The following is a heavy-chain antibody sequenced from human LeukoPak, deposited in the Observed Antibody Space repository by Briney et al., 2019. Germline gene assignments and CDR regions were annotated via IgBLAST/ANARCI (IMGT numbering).Heavy chain of an antibody. D-gene: IGHD3-10*01. CDR2: IYYTGST. V-gene: IGHV4-59*01. CDR3: ARGSVRGEFDP. J-gene: IGHJ5*02. CDR1: GGSISSYY. Sequence: PSETLSLTCTVFGGSISSYYWSWIRQPPGKGLEWIGYIYYTGSTDYNPSLKSRVTMSVDTSKNQFSLKLSSVTAADTAVYSCARGSVRGEFDPWGQGTLVTVSS.